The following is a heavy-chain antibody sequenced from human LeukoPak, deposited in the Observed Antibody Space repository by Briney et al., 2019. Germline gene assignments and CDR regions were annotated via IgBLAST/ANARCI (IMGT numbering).Heavy chain of an antibody. CDR3: AKDSGVDTAMATDY. CDR2: ISYDGSNK. V-gene: IGHV3-30*18. CDR1: GFTFSSYG. J-gene: IGHJ4*02. D-gene: IGHD5-18*01. Sequence: GGSLRLSCAASGFTFSSYGMHWVRQAPGKGLEWVAVISYDGSNKYYADSVKGRFTISRDNSKNTLYLQMNSLRAEDTAVYYCAKDSGVDTAMATDYWGQGTLVTVSS.